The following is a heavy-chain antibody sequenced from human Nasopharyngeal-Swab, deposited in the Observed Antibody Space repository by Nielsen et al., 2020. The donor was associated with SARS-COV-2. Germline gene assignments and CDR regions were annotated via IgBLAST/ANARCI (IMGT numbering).Heavy chain of an antibody. Sequence: GESLKISCAASGFTFSSHWMYWVRQAPGMGLVWVSRINGDGSTTGYADSVKGRFTISRDNAKNTLYLQMNSLRAEDTAVYYCAKDLEYRIDYWGQGNPVTVSS. V-gene: IGHV3-74*01. D-gene: IGHD1-1*01. CDR1: GFTFSSHW. CDR2: INGDGSTT. J-gene: IGHJ4*02. CDR3: AKDLEYRIDY.